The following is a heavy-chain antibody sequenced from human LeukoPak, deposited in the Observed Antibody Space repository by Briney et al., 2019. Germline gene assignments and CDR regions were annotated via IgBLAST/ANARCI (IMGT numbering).Heavy chain of an antibody. J-gene: IGHJ5*02. D-gene: IGHD6-19*01. CDR3: ARQPSSGWLYNWFDP. CDR1: GGSIGSSSYY. Sequence: PSETLSLTCTVSGGSIGSSSYYWGWIRQPPGKGLEWIGSIYYSGSTYYNPSLKSRVTISVDTSKNQFSLKLSSVTAADTSVYYCARQPSSGWLYNWFDPWGQGTLVTVSS. V-gene: IGHV4-39*01. CDR2: IYYSGST.